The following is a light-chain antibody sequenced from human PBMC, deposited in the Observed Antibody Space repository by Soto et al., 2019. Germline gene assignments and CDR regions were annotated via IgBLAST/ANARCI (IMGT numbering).Light chain of an antibody. Sequence: EMVMTQSPATLSVSPGDGATLSCRASQSVGSNLAWFQQKPGQAPRLLIYGASTRATGIPARFSGSGSGTESTLTISSLQSEDFAVYYCQQYYNWPRTFGQGTKLEIK. CDR3: QQYYNWPRT. CDR1: QSVGSN. J-gene: IGKJ2*01. CDR2: GAS. V-gene: IGKV3-15*01.